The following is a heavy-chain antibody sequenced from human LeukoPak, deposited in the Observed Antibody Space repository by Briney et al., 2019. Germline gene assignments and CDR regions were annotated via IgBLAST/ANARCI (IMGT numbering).Heavy chain of an antibody. Sequence: GGSLRLSCAASGFTFSSYAMSWVRQAPGKGLEWVSAISGSGGSTYCPDPVKGRFTISRDNSKNTLYLQMNSLRAEDTAVYYCAIDVDWFDPWGQGTLVTVSS. J-gene: IGHJ5*02. V-gene: IGHV3-23*01. D-gene: IGHD2-21*01. CDR2: ISGSGGST. CDR1: GFTFSSYA. CDR3: AIDVDWFDP.